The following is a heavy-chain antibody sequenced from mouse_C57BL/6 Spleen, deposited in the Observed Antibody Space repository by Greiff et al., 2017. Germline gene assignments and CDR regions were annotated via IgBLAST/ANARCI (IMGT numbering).Heavy chain of an antibody. CDR2: INPNNGGT. CDR3: ARRGGYPYAMDY. D-gene: IGHD2-2*01. J-gene: IGHJ4*01. V-gene: IGHV1-18*01. Sequence: EVKLMESGPELVKPGASVKIPCKASGYTFTDYNMDWVKQSHGKSLEWIGDINPNNGGTIYNQKFKGKATLTVDKSSSTAYMELRSLTSEDTAVYYCARRGGYPYAMDYWGQGTSVTVSS. CDR1: GYTFTDYN.